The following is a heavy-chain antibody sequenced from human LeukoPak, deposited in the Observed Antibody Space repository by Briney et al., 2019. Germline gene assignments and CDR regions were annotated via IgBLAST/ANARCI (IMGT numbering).Heavy chain of an antibody. D-gene: IGHD3-10*01. Sequence: SETLSLTCTVSGGSISGYYWSWIRQPPGKGLEWIGYIYYSGSTNYNPSLKSRVTISVDTSKNQFSLKLSSVTAADTAVYYCARDRLGITMVRGERFSDYWGQGTLVTVSS. CDR3: ARDRLGITMVRGERFSDY. CDR2: IYYSGST. V-gene: IGHV4-59*12. CDR1: GGSISGYY. J-gene: IGHJ4*02.